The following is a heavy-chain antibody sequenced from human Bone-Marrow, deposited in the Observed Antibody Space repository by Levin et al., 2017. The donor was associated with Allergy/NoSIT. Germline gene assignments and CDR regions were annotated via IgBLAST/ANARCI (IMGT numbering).Heavy chain of an antibody. V-gene: IGHV4-34*01. CDR1: GGSFSGSY. CDR2: INHSGSA. J-gene: IGHJ4*02. D-gene: IGHD3-10*01. Sequence: SQTLSLTCAVYGGSFSGSYCSWIRQTPGKGLEWIGEINHSGSANYNPSLTSRVTMSVDTSKNLFSLRLNSVTAADTAVYYCARVPTETMVRGIFDYWGQGALVTVTS. CDR3: ARVPTETMVRGIFDY.